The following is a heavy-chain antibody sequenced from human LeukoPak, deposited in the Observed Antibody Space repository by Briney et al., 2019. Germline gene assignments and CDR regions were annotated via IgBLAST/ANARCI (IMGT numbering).Heavy chain of an antibody. CDR3: ARARRIAAAGPYNWFDP. D-gene: IGHD6-13*01. J-gene: IGHJ5*02. CDR2: INPNSGGT. CDR1: GYTFTGYY. V-gene: IGHV1-2*02. Sequence: GASVKVSCKASGYTFTGYYMHWVRQAPGQGLEWMGWINPNSGGTNYAQKFQGRVTMTRDTSISTAYMELSRLRSDDTAVYYCARARRIAAAGPYNWFDPWGQGTLVTVSS.